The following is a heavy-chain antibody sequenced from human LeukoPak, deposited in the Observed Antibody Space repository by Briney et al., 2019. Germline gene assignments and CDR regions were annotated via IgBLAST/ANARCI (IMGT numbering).Heavy chain of an antibody. D-gene: IGHD1-1*01. CDR1: GFTFSNYA. J-gene: IGHJ4*02. Sequence: GGSLRLSCAASGFTFSNYAMSWVRQAPGKGLEWVSTISNANGDTYYADSVKGRFTISRDNSKNTLYLQMNSLTGEGTAIYYCAKATGNLGNWGRGTLVTLSS. CDR2: ISNANGDT. V-gene: IGHV3-23*01. CDR3: AKATGNLGN.